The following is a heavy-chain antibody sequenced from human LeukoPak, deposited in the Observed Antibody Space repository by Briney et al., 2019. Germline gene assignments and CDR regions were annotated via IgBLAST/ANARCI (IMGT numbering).Heavy chain of an antibody. J-gene: IGHJ4*02. CDR1: GFTFSSYW. Sequence: GGSLRLSCAASGFTFSSYWMSWVRQAPGKGLEWVANIKQDGSEKYYVDSVKGRFTISRDNAKNSLYLQMNSLRAEDTAVYYCAREHHPYYYGSGSPFGGFDYWGQGTLVTVSS. D-gene: IGHD3-10*01. V-gene: IGHV3-7*01. CDR2: IKQDGSEK. CDR3: AREHHPYYYGSGSPFGGFDY.